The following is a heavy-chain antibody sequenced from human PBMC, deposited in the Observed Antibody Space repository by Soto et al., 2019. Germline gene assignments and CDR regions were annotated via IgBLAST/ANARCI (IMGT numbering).Heavy chain of an antibody. CDR1: GFTFSRYA. Sequence: QVPLVESGGGVVPPGRSLRLSCAASGFTFSRYAMHWFRQAPGKGLEWVAVISYDGSNKYYADSVKGRFTISRDNSKNELYMKMNSLRAEDKAVYYCEREKSITMILVEYRAFDIWCQGTMVTVSS. V-gene: IGHV3-30-3*01. CDR2: ISYDGSNK. D-gene: IGHD3-22*01. CDR3: EREKSITMILVEYRAFDI. J-gene: IGHJ3*02.